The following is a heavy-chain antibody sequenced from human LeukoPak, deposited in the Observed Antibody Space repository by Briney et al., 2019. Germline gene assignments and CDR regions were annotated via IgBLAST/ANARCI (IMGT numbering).Heavy chain of an antibody. V-gene: IGHV3-74*01. CDR2: INGDGSST. D-gene: IGHD6-25*01. CDR3: AAVVRSGSPFDY. Sequence: GGSLRLSCAASGFTFSSYWVHWVRQAPGKGLVWVSRINGDGSSTSYADSVKGRFTISRDDAKNTLYLQMTSLRVEDTAVYYCAAVVRSGSPFDYWGQGTLVTVSS. CDR1: GFTFSSYW. J-gene: IGHJ4*02.